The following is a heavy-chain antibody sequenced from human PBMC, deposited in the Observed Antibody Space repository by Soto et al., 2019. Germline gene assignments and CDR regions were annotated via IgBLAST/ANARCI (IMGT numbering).Heavy chain of an antibody. V-gene: IGHV1-2*04. Sequence: ASVEVTCKASRYTFTGYYMHWVRQAHRQGHELMGWIKPNSGGTNYAQKYQGWVTMTRDTSISTAYMELSRLRSDDTAVYYCARDSHSGYCSGGSCLRDAFDIWGQGTMVTVSS. CDR1: RYTFTGYY. J-gene: IGHJ3*02. D-gene: IGHD2-15*01. CDR2: IKPNSGGT. CDR3: ARDSHSGYCSGGSCLRDAFDI.